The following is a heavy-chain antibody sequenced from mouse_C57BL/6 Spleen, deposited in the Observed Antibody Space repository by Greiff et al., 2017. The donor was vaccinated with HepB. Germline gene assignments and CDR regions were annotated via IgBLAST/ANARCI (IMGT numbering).Heavy chain of an antibody. V-gene: IGHV5-17*01. CDR1: GFTFSDYG. D-gene: IGHD4-1*02. J-gene: IGHJ1*03. Sequence: VQVVESGGGLVKPGGSLKLSCAASGFTFSDYGMHWVRPAPEKGLEWVAYISSGSSTIYYADTVKGRFTISRDNAKNTLFLQMTSLRSEDTAMYYCARPSTGTGDWYFDVWGTGTTVTVSS. CDR3: ARPSTGTGDWYFDV. CDR2: ISSGSSTI.